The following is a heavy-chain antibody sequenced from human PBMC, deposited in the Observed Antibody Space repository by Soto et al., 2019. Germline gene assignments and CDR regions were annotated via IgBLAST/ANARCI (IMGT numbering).Heavy chain of an antibody. V-gene: IGHV4-34*01. CDR3: ARGNGYIWFDP. CDR2: INHSGST. D-gene: IGHD5-12*01. CDR1: GGSFSGYY. J-gene: IGHJ5*02. Sequence: SETLSLTCAVYGGSFSGYYWSWIRQPPGKGLEWIGEINHSGSTNYNPSLKSRVTISVDTSKNQFSLKLSSVTAADTAVYYCARGNGYIWFDPWGQGTLVTVSS.